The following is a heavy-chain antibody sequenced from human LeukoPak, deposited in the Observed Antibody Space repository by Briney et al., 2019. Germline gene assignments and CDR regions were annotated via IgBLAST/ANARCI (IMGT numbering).Heavy chain of an antibody. CDR1: GFTFSSYS. CDR3: ARQGFRRTIDY. Sequence: GGSLRLSCAASGFTFSSYSMNWVRQAPGKGLEWVSSISSSSSYIYYADSVKGRFTISRDNAKNSLYLQMNSLRAEDTAVYYCARQGFRRTIDYWGQGTLVTVSS. V-gene: IGHV3-21*01. J-gene: IGHJ4*02. CDR2: ISSSSSYI. D-gene: IGHD1-14*01.